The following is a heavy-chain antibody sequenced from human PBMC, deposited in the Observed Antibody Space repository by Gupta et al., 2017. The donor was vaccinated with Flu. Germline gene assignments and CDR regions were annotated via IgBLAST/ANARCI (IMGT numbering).Heavy chain of an antibody. CDR2: IKQDGSEK. J-gene: IGHJ4*02. D-gene: IGHD6-13*01. Sequence: EVQLVESGGGLVQPGGSLRLSCAASGFTFSSYWMSWVRQAPGKGLEWVANIKQDGSEKYYVDSVKGRFTISRDNAKNSLYLQMNSLRAEDTAVYYCARDRSGPRAAGPFDYWGQGTLVTVSS. CDR3: ARDRSGPRAAGPFDY. V-gene: IGHV3-7*01. CDR1: GFTFSSYW.